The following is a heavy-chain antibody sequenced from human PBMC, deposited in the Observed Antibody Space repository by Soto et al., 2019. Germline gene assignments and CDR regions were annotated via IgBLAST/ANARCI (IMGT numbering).Heavy chain of an antibody. CDR1: GGSISXGGYY. J-gene: IGHJ6*02. V-gene: IGHV4-31*03. CDR3: ARRLRAPNYYGMDV. D-gene: IGHD2-21*01. CDR2: IYYSGST. Sequence: QVQXQESGPGLVKPSQTLSLTCTVSGGSISXGGYYWSXIRQHPGKGLEWIGYIYYSGSTYYNPSLKSRVTISVDTSKNQFSLKLSSVTAADTAVYYCARRLRAPNYYGMDVWGQGXTVTVSS.